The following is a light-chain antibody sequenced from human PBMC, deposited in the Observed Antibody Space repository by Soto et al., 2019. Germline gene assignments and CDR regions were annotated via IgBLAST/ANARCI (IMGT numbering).Light chain of an antibody. V-gene: IGKV2D-29*02. Sequence: DVVMTQTPLSLSVAPGQPASISCESSQXLLHITGETFLFWYLQKPGQSPQLLIYEVSTRVSGVPDRFSGSGSGTDFTLEISRVETDDVGIYYCMQSTQLPPTFGQGTRLEIK. CDR1: QXLLHITGETF. CDR2: EVS. J-gene: IGKJ5*01. CDR3: MQSTQLPPT.